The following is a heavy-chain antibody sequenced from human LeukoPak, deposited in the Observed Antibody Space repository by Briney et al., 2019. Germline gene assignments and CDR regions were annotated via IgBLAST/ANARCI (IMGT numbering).Heavy chain of an antibody. CDR3: ASFAYYYGSGSYYNTVY. CDR2: INHSGST. CDR1: GGSFSGYY. J-gene: IGHJ4*02. D-gene: IGHD3-10*01. Sequence: SETLSLTCAVYGGSFSGYYWSWIRQPPGKGLEWIGEINHSGSTNYNPSLKSRVTISVDTSKNQFSLKLSSVTAADTAVYYCASFAYYYGSGSYYNTVYWGQGTLVTVSS. V-gene: IGHV4-34*01.